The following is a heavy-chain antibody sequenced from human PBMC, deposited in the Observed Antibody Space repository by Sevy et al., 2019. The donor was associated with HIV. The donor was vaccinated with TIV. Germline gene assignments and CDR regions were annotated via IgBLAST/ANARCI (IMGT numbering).Heavy chain of an antibody. D-gene: IGHD3-22*01. Sequence: GGSLRLSCAASGITFSSYSMNWVRQAPGKGLEWISYISSSSNLIYYADSVKGQFTVSSDNAKNSVYLEMNGLRVEDTAIYYCARDTNWIVASAASADFAWGQGTLVTVSS. V-gene: IGHV3-48*01. J-gene: IGHJ5*02. CDR2: ISSSSNLI. CDR3: ARDTNWIVASAASADFA. CDR1: GITFSSYS.